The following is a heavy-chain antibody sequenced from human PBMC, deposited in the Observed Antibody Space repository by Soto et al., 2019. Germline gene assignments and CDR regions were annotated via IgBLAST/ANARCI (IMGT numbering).Heavy chain of an antibody. V-gene: IGHV4-59*01. CDR3: ARGRMVAATQSAYYYYYYYMNV. CDR2: IYYSGST. J-gene: IGHJ6*03. Sequence: SETLSLTCTVSGGSISSYYWSWIRQPPGKGLEWIGYIYYSGSTNYNPSLKSRVTISVDTSKNQFSLKLSSVTAADTAVYYCARGRMVAATQSAYYYYYYYMNVWGKGTTVTVSS. CDR1: GGSISSYY. D-gene: IGHD2-15*01.